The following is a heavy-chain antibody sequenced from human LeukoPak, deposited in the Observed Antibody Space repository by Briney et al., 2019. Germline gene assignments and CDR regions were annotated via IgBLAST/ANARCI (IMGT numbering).Heavy chain of an antibody. CDR3: ARDLTPSAFDI. D-gene: IGHD1-14*01. J-gene: IGHJ3*02. Sequence: GGSLRLSCAASGFTFSSYSMNWVRQAPGKGLEWVSSISSSSSYIYYADSVKGRFTFSRDNAKNSLYLQMNSLRAEDTAVYYCARDLTPSAFDIWGQGTMVTVSS. CDR2: ISSSSSYI. V-gene: IGHV3-21*01. CDR1: GFTFSSYS.